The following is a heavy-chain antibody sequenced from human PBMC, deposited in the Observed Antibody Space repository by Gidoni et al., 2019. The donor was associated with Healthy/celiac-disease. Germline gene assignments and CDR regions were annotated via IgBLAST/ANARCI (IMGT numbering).Heavy chain of an antibody. CDR3: ARDSYYDSSGYYYPDY. CDR1: GFNFSSYG. V-gene: IGHV3-33*01. Sequence: QVQLVESGGGVVQPGRSLRLSCAASGFNFSSYGMHWVRQAPGKGLEWVAVIWYDGSNKYYADSVKGRFTISRDNSKNTLYLQMNSLRAEDTAVYYCARDSYYDSSGYYYPDYWGQGTLVTVSS. CDR2: IWYDGSNK. D-gene: IGHD3-22*01. J-gene: IGHJ4*02.